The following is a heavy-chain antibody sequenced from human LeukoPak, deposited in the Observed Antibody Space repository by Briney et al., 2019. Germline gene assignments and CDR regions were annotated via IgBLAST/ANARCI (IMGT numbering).Heavy chain of an antibody. CDR1: RFTFSSYS. D-gene: IGHD2-21*02. CDR2: ISSSGSYI. J-gene: IGHJ3*02. Sequence: GGSLRLSCAASRFTFSSYSMNWVRQAPGKGLEWVSSISSSGSYIYYADSVKGRFTISRDNAKNSLYLQMNSLRAEDTAVYYCARDLHIVVVTAVFAFDIWGQGTMVTVSS. V-gene: IGHV3-21*01. CDR3: ARDLHIVVVTAVFAFDI.